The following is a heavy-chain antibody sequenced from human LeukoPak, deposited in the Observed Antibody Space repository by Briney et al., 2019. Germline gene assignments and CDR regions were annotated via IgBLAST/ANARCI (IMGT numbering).Heavy chain of an antibody. V-gene: IGHV4-39*07. CDR3: ASRKTNPDDY. CDR2: GHYGGST. J-gene: IGHJ4*02. Sequence: SETLSLTCTVSGGSISTGTYFWDWNRQPPGKGLEWIASGHYGGSTYYMPSLKGRITISLDASKNQFSLSLGSVTAADTAVYYCASRKTNPDDYWGQGTLVTVSS. D-gene: IGHD1-14*01. CDR1: GGSISTGTYF.